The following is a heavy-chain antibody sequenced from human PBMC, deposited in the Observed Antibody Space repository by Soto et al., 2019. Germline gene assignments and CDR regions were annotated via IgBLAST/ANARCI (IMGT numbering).Heavy chain of an antibody. V-gene: IGHV4-59*01. CDR3: AREHYYGSGYYFDY. Sequence: SETLSLTCTVSGGSISSYYWSWIRQPPVKGLEWIGYIYYSGSTNYNPSLKSRVTISVDTSKNQFSLKLSSVTAADTAVYYCAREHYYGSGYYFDYWGQGTLVTVSS. CDR2: IYYSGST. J-gene: IGHJ4*02. D-gene: IGHD3-10*01. CDR1: GGSISSYY.